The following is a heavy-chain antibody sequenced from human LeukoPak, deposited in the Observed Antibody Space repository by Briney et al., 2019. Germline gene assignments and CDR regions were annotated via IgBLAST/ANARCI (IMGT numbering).Heavy chain of an antibody. CDR2: IKQDGSGK. J-gene: IGHJ4*02. Sequence: GGSLRLSCAAFGFTFSSYWMSWVRQAPGKGLEWVANIKQDGSGKYYVDSVKGRFTISRDNAKNSLYLQMNSLRAEDTAVYYCARRYFDYWGQGTLVTVSS. CDR1: GFTFSSYW. CDR3: ARRYFDY. V-gene: IGHV3-7*02.